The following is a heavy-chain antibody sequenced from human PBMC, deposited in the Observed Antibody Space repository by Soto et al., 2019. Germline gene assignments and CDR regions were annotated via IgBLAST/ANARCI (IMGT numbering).Heavy chain of an antibody. D-gene: IGHD3-22*01. J-gene: IGHJ3*02. CDR1: GESFSGYY. CDR2: INHSGST. Sequence: SETLSLTCAVYGESFSGYYWSWILQHPGKGLEWIGEINHSGSTNYNPSLKSRVTISVDTSKNQFSLKLSSVTAADTAVYYCARGGPYDSSGSARHRKDAFDIWGQGTMVT. V-gene: IGHV4-34*01. CDR3: ARGGPYDSSGSARHRKDAFDI.